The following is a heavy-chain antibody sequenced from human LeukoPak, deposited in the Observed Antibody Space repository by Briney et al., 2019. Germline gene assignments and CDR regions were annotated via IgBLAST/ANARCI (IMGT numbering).Heavy chain of an antibody. D-gene: IGHD3-22*01. CDR1: GYTFTDYY. CDR3: ARGGPYYDSSRANDLNY. V-gene: IGHV1-2*04. CDR2: INPNSGGT. J-gene: IGHJ4*02. Sequence: ASVKVSCKASGYTFTDYYMQWVRQAPGQGLEWMGWINPNSGGTHYVQRFQGWVTMTRDTSISTVYIELSRLTSDDTAVYYCARGGPYYDSSRANDLNYWGQGTLVTVSS.